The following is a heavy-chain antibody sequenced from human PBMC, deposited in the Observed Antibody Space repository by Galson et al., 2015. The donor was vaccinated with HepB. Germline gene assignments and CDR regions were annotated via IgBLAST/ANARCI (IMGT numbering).Heavy chain of an antibody. Sequence: SLRLSCADSGFSFNTYAMNWVRQAPEKGLEWVSSVSGSGGKTYNADSVKGRFIISRDNSKNTLYLKMNSLRAEDTAVYYCAKDLAPYYSDSSERWFDPWGQGTRVTVSS. V-gene: IGHV3-23*01. D-gene: IGHD3-22*01. CDR3: AKDLAPYYSDSSERWFDP. J-gene: IGHJ5*02. CDR1: GFSFNTYA. CDR2: VSGSGGKT.